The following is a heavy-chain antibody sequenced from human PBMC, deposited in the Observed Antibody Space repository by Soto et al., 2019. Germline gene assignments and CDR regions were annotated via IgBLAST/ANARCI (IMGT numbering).Heavy chain of an antibody. Sequence: PGGSLRLSCAASGFPVSNTYMSWVRQAPGKGLEWVSFIYSGDNTYYADSVKGRFTISRDNSKNMVYLQMNSLRAEDTAVYYCARESCSXRTCYFGYWGQGTLLTVSS. CDR1: GFPVSNTY. D-gene: IGHD2-15*01. CDR3: ARESCSXRTCYFGY. J-gene: IGHJ4*02. V-gene: IGHV3-66*01. CDR2: IYSGDNT.